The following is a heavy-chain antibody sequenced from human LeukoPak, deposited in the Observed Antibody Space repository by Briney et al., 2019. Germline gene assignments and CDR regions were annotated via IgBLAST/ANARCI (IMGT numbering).Heavy chain of an antibody. D-gene: IGHD3-10*01. Sequence: ASVTVSFTASGYTFTSYDINWVRQAPGQGLEWMGWMNPNSGNTGYAQKFQGRVTMTRNTSISTAYMELSSLRSEDTAVYYCARLLWFGEFAFDYWGQGTLVTVSS. CDR3: ARLLWFGEFAFDY. CDR1: GYTFTSYD. CDR2: MNPNSGNT. J-gene: IGHJ4*02. V-gene: IGHV1-8*01.